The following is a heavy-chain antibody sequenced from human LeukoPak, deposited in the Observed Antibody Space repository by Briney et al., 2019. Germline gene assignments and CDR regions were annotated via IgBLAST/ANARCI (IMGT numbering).Heavy chain of an antibody. Sequence: PGGSLRLSCAPSGFRFDDHGMSWVRHAPGKGLEWGSGINWNGGSTGYGDSVKGRFTISRDNAKNFLYLQMNSLRAEDTTLYYCAGGDRNGWYFDYWGQGILVTASS. CDR3: AGGDRNGWYFDY. V-gene: IGHV3-20*04. D-gene: IGHD6-19*01. J-gene: IGHJ4*02. CDR1: GFRFDDHG. CDR2: INWNGGST.